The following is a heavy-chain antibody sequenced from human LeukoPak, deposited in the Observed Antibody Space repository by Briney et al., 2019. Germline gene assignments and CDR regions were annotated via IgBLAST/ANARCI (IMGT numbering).Heavy chain of an antibody. V-gene: IGHV3-53*01. Sequence: GGSLRLSCAASGFTVSSNYMNWVRQAPGKGLEWVSVIYSGGSTYYGDSVKGRFTISRGNSKNTLYLQMNSLRAEDTAVYYCASSRYCSGGSCYFDYWGQGALVTVSS. J-gene: IGHJ4*02. D-gene: IGHD2-15*01. CDR1: GFTVSSNY. CDR3: ASSRYCSGGSCYFDY. CDR2: IYSGGST.